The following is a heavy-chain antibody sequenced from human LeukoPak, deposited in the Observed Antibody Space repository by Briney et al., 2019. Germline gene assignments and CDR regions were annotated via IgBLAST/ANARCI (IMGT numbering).Heavy chain of an antibody. Sequence: HTGGSLRLSCAASGFTFSSYWMHWVRQAPGKGLVWVSRINSDGSSTSYADSVKGRFTISRDNAKNTLYLQMNSLRAKDTAVYYCARDFCSGGSCYSVAFDIWGQGTMVTVSS. J-gene: IGHJ3*02. D-gene: IGHD2-15*01. CDR3: ARDFCSGGSCYSVAFDI. CDR1: GFTFSSYW. CDR2: INSDGSST. V-gene: IGHV3-74*01.